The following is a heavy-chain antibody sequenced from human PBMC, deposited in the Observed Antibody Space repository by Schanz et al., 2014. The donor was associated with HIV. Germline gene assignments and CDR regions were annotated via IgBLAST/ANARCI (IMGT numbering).Heavy chain of an antibody. CDR3: ARSLSGDYVVSFDY. D-gene: IGHD4-17*01. CDR1: GFTFSTYS. J-gene: IGHJ4*02. Sequence: EVQLVESGGGLVKPGGSLRLSCAGSGFTFSTYSMNWVRRAPGKGLEWVSAISSSSSYIYYADSVKGRFTISRDNANNPLYLQMNSLRAEDTAVYYCARSLSGDYVVSFDYWGQGTLVTVSS. V-gene: IGHV3-21*01. CDR2: ISSSSSYI.